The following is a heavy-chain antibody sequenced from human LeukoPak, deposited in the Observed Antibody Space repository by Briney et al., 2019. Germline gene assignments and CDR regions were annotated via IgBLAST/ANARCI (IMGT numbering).Heavy chain of an antibody. CDR1: GYTFTSYG. J-gene: IGHJ5*02. Sequence: ASVMVSCKASGYTFTSYGISWVRHAPGQRLEWMGWISVYNGHTNYAQKLQDRVTMTTDTSTNTAYMELRSLRSDDTAVYYCAKFCSGGGCYHNWFDPWGQGTLVTVSS. D-gene: IGHD2-15*01. V-gene: IGHV1-18*01. CDR2: ISVYNGHT. CDR3: AKFCSGGGCYHNWFDP.